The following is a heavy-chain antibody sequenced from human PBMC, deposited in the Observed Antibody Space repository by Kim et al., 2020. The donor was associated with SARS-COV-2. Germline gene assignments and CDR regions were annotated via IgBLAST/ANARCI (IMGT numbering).Heavy chain of an antibody. CDR2: IWYDGSKT. CDR3: ARDGPSYDLLSGYFAGDY. CDR1: GFIFSSYG. D-gene: IGHD3-3*01. J-gene: IGHJ4*02. Sequence: GGSLRLSCAASGFIFSSYGMHWVRQAPGKGLEWVAVIWYDGSKTYYRESVKGRFTISRDNSNNTLYLQMNSLRAEDTARYFCARDGPSYDLLSGYFAGDYWGQGTLVTVSS. V-gene: IGHV3-33*01.